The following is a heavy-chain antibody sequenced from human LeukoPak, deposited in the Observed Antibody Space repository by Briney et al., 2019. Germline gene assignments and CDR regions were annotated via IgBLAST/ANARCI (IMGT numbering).Heavy chain of an antibody. J-gene: IGHJ6*02. CDR2: IYYSGST. Sequence: SETLSLTCTVSGGSISSYYWSWIRQPPGKGLEWNGYIYYSGSTNSNPSLKSRVTISVDTSKNQFSLKLSSVTAADTAVYYCARCGDKPNPGIAAAGINYYYGMDVWGQGTTVTVSS. CDR1: GGSISSYY. CDR3: ARCGDKPNPGIAAAGINYYYGMDV. V-gene: IGHV4-59*08. D-gene: IGHD6-13*01.